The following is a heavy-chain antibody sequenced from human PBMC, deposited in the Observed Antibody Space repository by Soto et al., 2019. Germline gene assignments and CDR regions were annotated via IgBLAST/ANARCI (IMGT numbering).Heavy chain of an antibody. D-gene: IGHD6-13*01. J-gene: IGHJ4*02. CDR3: ARDHPAAAGSYFDH. Sequence: ASVKVSCKASGGTFSSYAISWVRQAPGQGLEWMGGIIPIFGTANYAQKFQGRVTITADESTSTAYMELSSLRSEDTAVYYCARDHPAAAGSYFDHWGQGTLVTVSS. CDR2: IIPIFGTA. V-gene: IGHV1-69*13. CDR1: GGTFSSYA.